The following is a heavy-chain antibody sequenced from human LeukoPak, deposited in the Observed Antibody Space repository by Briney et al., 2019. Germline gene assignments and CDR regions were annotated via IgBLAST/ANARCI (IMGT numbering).Heavy chain of an antibody. D-gene: IGHD2/OR15-2a*01. CDR2: INSDGSWT. V-gene: IGHV3-74*01. Sequence: GGSLRLSCAASGFTFSSYWMHWVRQAPGKGLVWVSRINSDGSWTSYADSVKGRFTISKDNAKNTVYLQMNSLRAEDTAVYYCVSFYETYWGRGTLVTVSS. CDR1: GFTFSSYW. J-gene: IGHJ4*02. CDR3: VSFYETY.